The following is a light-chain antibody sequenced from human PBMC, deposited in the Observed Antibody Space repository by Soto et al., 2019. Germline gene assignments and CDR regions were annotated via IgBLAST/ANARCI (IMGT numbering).Light chain of an antibody. CDR2: GAS. CDR1: QSIGTN. Sequence: ETVMTQSPATLSVSPGDRVTLSCRASQSIGTNLLWFQQSPGQPPRLLISGASDRVAGVPDRFSGSGSGTEFTLTISSLQSEDFAVYYCQQYNNWPFTFGQGTKLEIK. J-gene: IGKJ2*01. CDR3: QQYNNWPFT. V-gene: IGKV3-15*01.